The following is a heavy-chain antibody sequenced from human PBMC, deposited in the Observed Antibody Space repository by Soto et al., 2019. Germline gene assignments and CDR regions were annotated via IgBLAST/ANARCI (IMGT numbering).Heavy chain of an antibody. CDR3: ARGGHVVVVTAAFDH. Sequence: QVQLVQSGAEVKKPGASVKVSCKASGNTFSNYYIHWVRQAPGQGLEWMGTINPSGGHTTYAQKFLGRVTMTRDTSTSTLYMELTSLRSEDTGVYYCARGGHVVVVTAAFDHWGQGTLVTVSS. D-gene: IGHD2-21*02. CDR1: GNTFSNYY. V-gene: IGHV1-46*03. CDR2: INPSGGHT. J-gene: IGHJ4*02.